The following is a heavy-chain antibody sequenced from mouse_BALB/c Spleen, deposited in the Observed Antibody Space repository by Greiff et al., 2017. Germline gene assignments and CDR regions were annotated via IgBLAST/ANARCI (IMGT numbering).Heavy chain of an antibody. CDR1: GYTFTSYW. V-gene: IGHV1S41*01. D-gene: IGHD1-1*01. CDR3: ARDLYYYGSSYAMDY. J-gene: IGHJ4*01. Sequence: DLVKPGASVKLSCKASGYTFTSYWINWIKQRPGQGLEWIGRIAPGSGSTYYNEMFKGKATLTVDTSSSTAYIQLSSLSSEDSAVYFCARDLYYYGSSYAMDYWGQGTSVTVSS. CDR2: IAPGSGST.